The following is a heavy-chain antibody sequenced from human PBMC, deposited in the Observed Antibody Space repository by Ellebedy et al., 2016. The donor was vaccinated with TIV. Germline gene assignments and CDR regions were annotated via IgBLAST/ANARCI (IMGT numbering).Heavy chain of an antibody. CDR3: ARPSDDYYGMDV. CDR1: GYTFTSYY. V-gene: IGHV1-46*01. CDR2: INPSGGST. J-gene: IGHJ6*02. Sequence: ASVKVSCKASGYTFTSYYMHWVRQAPGQGLEWMGIINPSGGSTSYAQKFQGRVTITRNTSISTAYMELSSLRSEDTAVYYCARPSDDYYGMDVWGQGTTVTVSS.